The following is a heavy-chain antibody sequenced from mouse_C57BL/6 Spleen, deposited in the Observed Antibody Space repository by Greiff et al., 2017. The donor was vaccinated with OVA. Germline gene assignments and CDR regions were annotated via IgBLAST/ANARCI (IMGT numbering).Heavy chain of an antibody. V-gene: IGHV1-52*01. CDR2: IDPSDSET. CDR3: ARSDYEYDGAMDY. J-gene: IGHJ4*01. D-gene: IGHD2-4*01. CDR1: GYTFTSYW. Sequence: VQLQQPGAELVRPGSSVKLSCKASGYTFTSYWMHWVKQRPIQGLEWIGNIDPSDSETHYNQKFEDKATLTVDKSSSTAYMQLSSLTSEDSAVYYCARSDYEYDGAMDYWGQGTSVTVSS.